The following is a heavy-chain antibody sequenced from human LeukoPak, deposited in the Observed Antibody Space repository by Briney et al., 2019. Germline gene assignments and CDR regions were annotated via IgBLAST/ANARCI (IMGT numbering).Heavy chain of an antibody. Sequence: ASVKVSCKASGYTFTSYYMHWVRQAPGQGLEWMGIINPSGGSTSYAQKFQGRVTMTEDTSTDTAYMELSSLRSEDTAVYYCATVFGGILLRNNWFDPWGQGTLVTVSS. D-gene: IGHD2-15*01. V-gene: IGHV1-46*01. CDR1: GYTFTSYY. J-gene: IGHJ5*02. CDR3: ATVFGGILLRNNWFDP. CDR2: INPSGGST.